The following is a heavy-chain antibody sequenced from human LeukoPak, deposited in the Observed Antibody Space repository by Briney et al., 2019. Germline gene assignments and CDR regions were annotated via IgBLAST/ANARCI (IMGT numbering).Heavy chain of an antibody. CDR3: AKDRSIAVADEPSYYFDY. D-gene: IGHD6-19*01. V-gene: IGHV3-30*02. CDR2: IRYDGSNK. J-gene: IGHJ4*02. Sequence: SGGSLRLSCAASGFTFSSYGMHWVRQAPGKGLEWVAFIRYDGSNKYYADSVKGRFTISRDNSKNTLYLQMNSLRAEDTAVYYCAKDRSIAVADEPSYYFDYWGQGTLVTVSS. CDR1: GFTFSSYG.